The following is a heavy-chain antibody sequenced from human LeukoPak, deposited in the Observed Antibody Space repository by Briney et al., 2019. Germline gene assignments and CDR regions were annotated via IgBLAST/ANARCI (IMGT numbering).Heavy chain of an antibody. CDR1: GFTFSSYW. V-gene: IGHV3-7*01. CDR3: ARVVDHDYGDYYLDY. CDR2: IKQDGSEK. Sequence: GGSLRLSCAASGFTFSSYWMSWVRQAPGKGLEWVANIKQDGSEKYYVDSVKGRFTISRDNAKNSLYLQMNSLRAEDTAVYYCARVVDHDYGDYYLDYWGQGTLVTVSS. D-gene: IGHD4-17*01. J-gene: IGHJ4*02.